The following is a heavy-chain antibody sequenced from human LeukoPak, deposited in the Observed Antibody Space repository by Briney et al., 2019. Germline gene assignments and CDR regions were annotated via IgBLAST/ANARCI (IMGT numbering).Heavy chain of an antibody. CDR2: ISGSGGDT. V-gene: IGHV3-23*01. J-gene: IGHJ4*02. CDR3: AKDWGYYYDSSGDGYFDY. Sequence: PGGSLRLSCAASGFTFSSYAMSWVRQAPGKGLEWVSSISGSGGDTYYADSVKGRFTISRDNSKNTLYLQMNSLRAEDTAVYYCAKDWGYYYDSSGDGYFDYWGQGTLVTVSS. D-gene: IGHD3-22*01. CDR1: GFTFSSYA.